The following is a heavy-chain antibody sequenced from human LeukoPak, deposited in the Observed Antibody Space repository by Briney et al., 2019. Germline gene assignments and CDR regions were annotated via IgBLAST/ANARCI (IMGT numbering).Heavy chain of an antibody. V-gene: IGHV5-10-1*01. CDR2: IDPTDSYT. CDR3: ARFWIDRRENNMVRGAPPDY. CDR1: GYSFTTYW. J-gene: IGHJ4*02. Sequence: GESLKISCKGSGYSFTTYWISWVRQMPGKGLELMGRIDPTDSYTKYSPSFQGHVSISADKSINTAYLQWSSLEASDTAMYYCARFWIDRRENNMVRGAPPDYWGQGTLVTVSS. D-gene: IGHD3-10*01.